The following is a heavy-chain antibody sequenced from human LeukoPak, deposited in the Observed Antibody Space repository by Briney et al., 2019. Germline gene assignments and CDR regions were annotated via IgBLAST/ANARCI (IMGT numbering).Heavy chain of an antibody. V-gene: IGHV3-20*04. CDR1: GFTFDDCG. CDR3: ARDLVSGYDSGDAFDI. D-gene: IGHD5-12*01. Sequence: PGGSVRLSCAASGFTFDDCGMSWVRQAPGKGLEWVSGINWNGGSTGYADSVKGRFTISRDNAKNSLYLQMNSLRAEDTAVYYCARDLVSGYDSGDAFDIWGQGTMVTVSS. CDR2: INWNGGST. J-gene: IGHJ3*02.